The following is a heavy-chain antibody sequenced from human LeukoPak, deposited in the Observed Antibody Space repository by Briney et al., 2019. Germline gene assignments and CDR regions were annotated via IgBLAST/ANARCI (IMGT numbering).Heavy chain of an antibody. CDR2: IIPMFGAT. J-gene: IGHJ3*02. CDR1: GGTFSTYS. Sequence: SVKVSCKASGGTFSTYSINWVRQAPGQGLEWMGGIIPMFGATNHALSFQGRVTITADKSTSTAYMELSSLRSEDTAVYYCARDELERAFDIWGQGTMVTVSS. CDR3: ARDELERAFDI. D-gene: IGHD1-1*01. V-gene: IGHV1-69*06.